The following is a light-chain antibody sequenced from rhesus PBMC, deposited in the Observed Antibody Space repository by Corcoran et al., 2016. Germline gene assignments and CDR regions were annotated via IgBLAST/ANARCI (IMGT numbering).Light chain of an antibody. J-gene: IGLJ1*01. CDR3: CSYTTSSTFI. V-gene: IGLV2S7*01. Sequence: QAAPTQPPSVSGSPGQSVTISCTGTSSDVGGYNYVSWYQQYPGKVPKLMIYGVSKRPSGVSDRFSGSKSGNTASLTISGLQAEDEAYYYCCSYTTSSTFIFGAGTRLTVL. CDR2: GVS. CDR1: SSDVGGYNY.